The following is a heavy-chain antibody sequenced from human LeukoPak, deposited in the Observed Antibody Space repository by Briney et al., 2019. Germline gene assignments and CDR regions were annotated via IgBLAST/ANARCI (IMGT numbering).Heavy chain of an antibody. CDR1: GVSISSDY. CDR2: INHSGRT. Sequence: SETLSLTCTVSGVSISSDYWYWSWIRQPPGKGLEWIGYINHSGRTNYNPSLKSRVIISLDTSKNQVSLNLSSVTAADTAGYHCARRLWYSGNSGYYLDYWGQGTLVTVSS. D-gene: IGHD1-26*01. J-gene: IGHJ4*02. CDR3: ARRLWYSGNSGYYLDY. V-gene: IGHV4-59*01.